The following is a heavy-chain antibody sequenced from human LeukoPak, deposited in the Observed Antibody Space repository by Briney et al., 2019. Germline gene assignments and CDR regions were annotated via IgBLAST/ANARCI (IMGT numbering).Heavy chain of an antibody. CDR1: GFTFSSYA. D-gene: IGHD1-26*01. CDR2: ITVSGGNT. J-gene: IGHJ3*02. V-gene: IGHV3-23*01. Sequence: PGESLRLSCVASGFTFSSYAMNWVRQPPGGWLEWVSGITVSGGNTYSADSVKGRFTISRDNSKNTLYLQMNSLRAEDTAVYYCAKDRGIHYADVFDIWGHGTMVTVSS. CDR3: AKDRGIHYADVFDI.